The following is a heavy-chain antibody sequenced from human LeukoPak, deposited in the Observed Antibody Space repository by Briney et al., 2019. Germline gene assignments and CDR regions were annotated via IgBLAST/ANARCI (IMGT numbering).Heavy chain of an antibody. D-gene: IGHD6-25*01. CDR2: ISSDGSYT. J-gene: IGHJ4*02. V-gene: IGHV3-74*01. CDR3: ARDFYSSADY. CDR1: GFTFRKFA. Sequence: GGSLRLSCAASGFTFRKFAMSWVRQAPGKGLVWVSRISSDGSYTGYADSVKGRFTVSRDNAKNTLYLQMSSLRAEDTAVYYCARDFYSSADYWGQGNPVTVSS.